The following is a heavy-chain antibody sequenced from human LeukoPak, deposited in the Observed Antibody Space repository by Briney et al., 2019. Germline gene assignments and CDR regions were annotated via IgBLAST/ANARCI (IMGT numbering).Heavy chain of an antibody. CDR1: GFTFGSYG. CDR3: AKGRGYSYGLIDY. J-gene: IGHJ4*02. CDR2: ISYDGSNK. V-gene: IGHV3-30*18. D-gene: IGHD5-18*01. Sequence: PGRSLRLSCAASGFTFGSYGMHWVRQAPGKGLEWVAVISYDGSNKYYADSVKGRFTISRDNSKNTLYLQMNSLRAEDTAVYYCAKGRGYSYGLIDYWGQGTLVTVSS.